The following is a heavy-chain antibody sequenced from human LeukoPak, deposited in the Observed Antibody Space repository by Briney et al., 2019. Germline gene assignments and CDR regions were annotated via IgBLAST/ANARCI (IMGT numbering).Heavy chain of an antibody. V-gene: IGHV4-59*01. CDR3: ARLLTTVTTWAYFQH. CDR2: IYYSGST. CDR1: GGSISTYY. J-gene: IGHJ1*01. Sequence: PSETLSLTCTVSGGSISTYYWSCIRQPPGKGLEWIGYIYYSGSTNYNPSLKSRVTISIDTSKNQFSLKLNSVTAADTAVYYCARLLTTVTTWAYFQHWGQGTLVTVSS. D-gene: IGHD4-17*01.